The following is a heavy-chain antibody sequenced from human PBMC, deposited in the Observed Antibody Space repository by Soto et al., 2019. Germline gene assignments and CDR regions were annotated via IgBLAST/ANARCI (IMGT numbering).Heavy chain of an antibody. D-gene: IGHD3-22*01. CDR2: IMPFFGSG. V-gene: IGHV1-69*13. CDR3: ARDRAGYYSHFVF. J-gene: IGHJ4*02. Sequence: SVKVSCKALRGTFTNYAFSWVRQAPGQGLEWMGGIMPFFGSGNYAQKFQGRINITADESTSSVYLELTSLRSEDTAVYYCARDRAGYYSHFVFWGQGTLVTVSS. CDR1: RGTFTNYA.